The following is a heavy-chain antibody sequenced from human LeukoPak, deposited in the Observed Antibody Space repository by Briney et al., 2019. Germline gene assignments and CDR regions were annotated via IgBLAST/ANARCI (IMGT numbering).Heavy chain of an antibody. D-gene: IGHD6-19*01. J-gene: IGHJ4*02. Sequence: PGGSLRLSCAASGFIFSSYDMSWVRQAPGKGLEWVSGISRSGGRTYYADSVEGRLTISRDNSKNTLYLHMNSLRAEDTAVYYCAKAGGSGRSREGIDYWGQGALVTVSS. V-gene: IGHV3-23*01. CDR2: ISRSGGRT. CDR1: GFIFSSYD. CDR3: AKAGGSGRSREGIDY.